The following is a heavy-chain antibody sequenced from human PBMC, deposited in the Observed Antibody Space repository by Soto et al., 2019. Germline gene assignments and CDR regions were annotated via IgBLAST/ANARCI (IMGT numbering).Heavy chain of an antibody. J-gene: IGHJ3*02. D-gene: IGHD4-4*01. CDR1: GFTFSSYW. CDR2: INSDGSST. Sequence: GGSLRLSCAASGFTFSSYWMHWVRQAPGKGLVWVSRINSDGSSTSYADSVKGRFTISRDNAKNTLYLQMNSLRAEDTAVYYCARDSMLYSNYRASDAFDIWGQGTMVTVSS. CDR3: ARDSMLYSNYRASDAFDI. V-gene: IGHV3-74*01.